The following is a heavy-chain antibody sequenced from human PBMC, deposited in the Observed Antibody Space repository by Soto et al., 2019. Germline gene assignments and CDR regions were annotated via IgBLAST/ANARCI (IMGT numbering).Heavy chain of an antibody. CDR2: IIPIFGTA. D-gene: IGHD6-6*01. CDR3: ARGFFSAARLWYGMDV. Sequence: VASVKVSCKASGGTFSSYAISWVRQAPGQGLEWMGGIIPIFGTANYAQKFQGRVTITADESTSTAYMELSSLRSEDTAVYYCARGFFSAARLWYGMDVWGQGTTVTVSS. CDR1: GGTFSSYA. J-gene: IGHJ6*02. V-gene: IGHV1-69*13.